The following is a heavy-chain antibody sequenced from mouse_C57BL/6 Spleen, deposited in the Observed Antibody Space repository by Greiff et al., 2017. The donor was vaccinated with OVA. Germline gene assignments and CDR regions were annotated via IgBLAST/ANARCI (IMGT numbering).Heavy chain of an antibody. CDR2: ISRGSSTI. Sequence: EVKLVESGGGLVKPGGSLKLSCAASGFTFSDYGMHWVRQAPEKGLEWVAYISRGSSTIYYADKVKGRFTISRDNAKNTLFLQMTSLRAEDTAMYYCARDGHYAMDYWGQGTTVTVSS. D-gene: IGHD2-3*01. CDR3: ARDGHYAMDY. J-gene: IGHJ4*01. CDR1: GFTFSDYG. V-gene: IGHV5-17*01.